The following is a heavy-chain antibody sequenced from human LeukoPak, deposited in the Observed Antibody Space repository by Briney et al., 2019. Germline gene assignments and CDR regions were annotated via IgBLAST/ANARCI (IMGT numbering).Heavy chain of an antibody. D-gene: IGHD4-23*01. CDR3: AKEYYGGNSQYYFDY. CDR2: IRYDGSNK. CDR1: GFTFSSYG. V-gene: IGHV3-30*02. J-gene: IGHJ4*02. Sequence: GGSLRLSCAASGFTFSSYGMHWVRQAPGKGLEWVAFIRYDGSNKYYADSVKGRFTISRDNSNNTLYLQMNSLRAEDTAVYYCAKEYYGGNSQYYFDYWGQGTLATVSS.